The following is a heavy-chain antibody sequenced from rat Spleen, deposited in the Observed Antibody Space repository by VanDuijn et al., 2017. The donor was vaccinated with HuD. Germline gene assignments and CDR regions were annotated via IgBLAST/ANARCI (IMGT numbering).Heavy chain of an antibody. CDR2: ISYSGST. D-gene: IGHD1-10*01. V-gene: IGHV3-1*01. CDR1: GYSITSNY. Sequence: EVQLQESGPGLVKPSQSLSLTCSVTGYSITSNYWGWIRKFPGNKMEWIGHISYSGSTSYNPSLKSRISITRDTSKNQFFLQVNSVTTQDTATYYCARWNNYVAYWGQGTLVTVSS. CDR3: ARWNNYVAY. J-gene: IGHJ3*01.